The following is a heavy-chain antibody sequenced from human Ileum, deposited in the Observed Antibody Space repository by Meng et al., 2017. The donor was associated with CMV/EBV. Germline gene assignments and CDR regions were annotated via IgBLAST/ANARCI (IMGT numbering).Heavy chain of an antibody. J-gene: IGHJ5*02. CDR1: GYTFTDRY. Sequence: QVQLMRSGDEVTKPGASVKVSCMASGYTFTDRYIHWVRQAPGQGPECLGWINPKDGDTDYTESFQGRVTLTRDTSITTAYMELHNLKSDDTAIYYCARENWVYNLWGQGTLVTVSS. CDR2: INPKDGDT. V-gene: IGHV1-2*02. CDR3: ARENWVYNL. D-gene: IGHD2-2*02.